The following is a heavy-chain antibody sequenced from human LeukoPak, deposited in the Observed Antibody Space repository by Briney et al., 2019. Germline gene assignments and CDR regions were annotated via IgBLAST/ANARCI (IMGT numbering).Heavy chain of an antibody. D-gene: IGHD3-16*01. J-gene: IGHJ4*02. Sequence: SETLSLTCAVYGGSFSGCYWSWIRQPPGKGLEWIGETNHSGSTNYNPSLKSRVTISVDTSKNQFSLKLSSVTAADTAVYYCARSHRRRGGHYWGQGTLVTVSS. CDR1: GGSFSGCY. V-gene: IGHV4-34*01. CDR2: TNHSGST. CDR3: ARSHRRRGGHY.